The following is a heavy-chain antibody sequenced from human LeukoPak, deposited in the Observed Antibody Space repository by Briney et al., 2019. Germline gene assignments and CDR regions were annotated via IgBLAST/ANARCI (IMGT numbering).Heavy chain of an antibody. V-gene: IGHV3-48*03. CDR2: ISSSGSTI. CDR3: VRVALYYHGSESYYFFEH. J-gene: IGHJ4*02. Sequence: GGSLRLSCAASGFTFSSYEMNWVRQAPGKGLEWVSYISSSGSTIYYADSVKGRFTISRDNAKNSLYLLMNTLRVEDTAIYYCVRVALYYHGSESYYFFEHWGQGTPVTASS. CDR1: GFTFSSYE. D-gene: IGHD3-10*01.